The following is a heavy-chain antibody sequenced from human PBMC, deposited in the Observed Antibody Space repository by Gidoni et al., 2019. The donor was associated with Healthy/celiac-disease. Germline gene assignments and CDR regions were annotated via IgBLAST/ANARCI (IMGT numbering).Heavy chain of an antibody. CDR1: GFPFSSYS. J-gene: IGHJ6*02. CDR3: ARDESVLMVYDMSHYYYYGMDV. D-gene: IGHD2-8*01. Sequence: EVQLVESGGGLVKPGGSLRLSCAASGFPFSSYSMNWVRQAPGKGLEWVSSISSSSSYIYYADSVKGRFTISRDNAKNSLYLQMNSLRAEDTAVYYCARDESVLMVYDMSHYYYYGMDVWGQGTTVTVSS. V-gene: IGHV3-21*01. CDR2: ISSSSSYI.